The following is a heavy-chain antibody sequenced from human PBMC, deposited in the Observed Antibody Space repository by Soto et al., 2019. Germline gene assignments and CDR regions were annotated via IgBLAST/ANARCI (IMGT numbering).Heavy chain of an antibody. J-gene: IGHJ6*03. Sequence: EVQLVESGGGLVQPGGSLKLSCAASGFTFSGSAMHWVRQASGKGLEWVGRIRSKGNNYATAYGASLKGRFTISRDDSNNTAYLQMNSLNTEDTALYYCSRHASDFWSAKPQYYMDVWGKGTTVTVSS. D-gene: IGHD3-3*01. CDR2: IRSKGNNYAT. V-gene: IGHV3-73*01. CDR1: GFTFSGSA. CDR3: SRHASDFWSAKPQYYMDV.